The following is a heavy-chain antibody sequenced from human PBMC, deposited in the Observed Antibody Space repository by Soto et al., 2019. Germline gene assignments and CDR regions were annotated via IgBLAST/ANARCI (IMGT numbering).Heavy chain of an antibody. CDR3: AKGLFIANSPYYFDY. J-gene: IGHJ4*02. CDR1: GFTFDDYA. D-gene: IGHD3-16*02. V-gene: IGHV3-9*01. CDR2: ISWNSGSI. Sequence: GGSLRLSCAASGFTFDDYAMHWVRQAPGKGLEWVSGISWNSGSIGYADSVKGRFTISRDNAKNSLYLQMNSLRAEDTALYYCAKGLFIANSPYYFDYWGQGTLVTVSS.